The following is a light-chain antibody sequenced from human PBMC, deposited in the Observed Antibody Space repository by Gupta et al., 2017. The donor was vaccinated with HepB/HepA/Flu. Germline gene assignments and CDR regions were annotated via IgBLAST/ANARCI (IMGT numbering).Light chain of an antibody. J-gene: IGKJ4*02. V-gene: IGKV3-11*01. CDR2: DAS. Sequence: ILLTQSPATLSLSPGERATLSCRASQCVSSYLAWYQQNPGQAPRRLIYDASNRDTGIPARFSGSGSGTDFTLKISSLEPEEFAVYYCQQRGHWPRTFGGGTKVEIK. CDR1: QCVSSY. CDR3: QQRGHWPRT.